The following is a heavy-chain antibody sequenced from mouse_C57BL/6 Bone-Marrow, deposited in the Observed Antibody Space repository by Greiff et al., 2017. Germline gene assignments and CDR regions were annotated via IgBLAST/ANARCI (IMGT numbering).Heavy chain of an antibody. CDR1: GYTFTDYE. Sequence: QVQLQQSGAELVRPGASVTLSCKASGYTFTDYEMHWVKQTPVHGLEWIGAIDPETGGTAYNQKFKGKAILTADKSSSTAYLELRSLTSEESAFYYGTRGYDLDYWGQGTTRTVSS. CDR3: TRGYDLDY. CDR2: IDPETGGT. J-gene: IGHJ2*01. V-gene: IGHV1-15*01. D-gene: IGHD2-4*01.